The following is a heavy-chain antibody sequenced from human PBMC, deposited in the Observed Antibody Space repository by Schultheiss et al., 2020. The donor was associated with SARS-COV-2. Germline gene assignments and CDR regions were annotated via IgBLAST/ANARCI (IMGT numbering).Heavy chain of an antibody. V-gene: IGHV3-20*04. CDR2: ISWNSGSI. J-gene: IGHJ4*02. D-gene: IGHD3-10*01. Sequence: GGSLRLSCAASGFTFSGYALSWVRQAPGRGLEWVSGISWNSGSIGYADSLKGRLTISRDNTKNFLYLQMNSLRAEDTAFYYCARGFRELIGDYWGQGVLVTVSS. CDR1: GFTFSGYA. CDR3: ARGFRELIGDY.